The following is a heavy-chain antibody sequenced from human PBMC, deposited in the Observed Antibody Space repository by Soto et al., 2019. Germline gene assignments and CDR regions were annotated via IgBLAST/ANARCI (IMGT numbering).Heavy chain of an antibody. CDR3: ARGHIVVVTAIGAFDI. J-gene: IGHJ3*02. V-gene: IGHV1-69*13. CDR2: IIPIFGTA. D-gene: IGHD2-21*02. CDR1: GGTFSSYA. Sequence: SVKVSCKASGGTFSSYAISWVRQAPGQGLEWMGGIIPIFGTANYAQKFQGRVTITADESTSTAYMELSSLRSEDTAVYYCARGHIVVVTAIGAFDIWGQGTMVTVSS.